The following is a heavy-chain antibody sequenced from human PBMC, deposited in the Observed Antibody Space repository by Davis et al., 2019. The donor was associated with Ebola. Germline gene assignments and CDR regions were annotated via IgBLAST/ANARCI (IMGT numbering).Heavy chain of an antibody. CDR1: GFTFSNYA. CDR2: ISGGVGTT. J-gene: IGHJ4*02. D-gene: IGHD3-16*01. V-gene: IGHV3-23*01. CDR3: AKGLTF. Sequence: GESLKISCAASGFTFSNYAMSWVRQAPGKGLEWVSAISGGVGTTYYADSVKGRFTISRDNSKNTLYLQVNSLRAEDTAVYYCAKGLTFGGQGTLVTVSS.